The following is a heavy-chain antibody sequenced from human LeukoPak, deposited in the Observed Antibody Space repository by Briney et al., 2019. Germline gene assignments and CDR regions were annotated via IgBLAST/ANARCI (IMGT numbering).Heavy chain of an antibody. CDR3: ARHFGTTDY. V-gene: IGHV4-39*01. CDR1: GGSISSSSYY. D-gene: IGHD1-1*01. CDR2: IYYSGST. Sequence: PSETLSLTCTVSGGSISSSSYYWGWIRQPPGKGLEWIGSIYYSGSTYYNPSLKSRVTISVDTSKNQFSLKLSSVTAADTAVYYCARHFGTTDYWGQGTLVTVSS. J-gene: IGHJ4*02.